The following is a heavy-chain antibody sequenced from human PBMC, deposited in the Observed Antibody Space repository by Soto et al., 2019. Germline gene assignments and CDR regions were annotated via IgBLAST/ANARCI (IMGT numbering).Heavy chain of an antibody. J-gene: IGHJ3*02. V-gene: IGHV3-23*01. CDR1: EFTFSNYV. CDR2: ISYSADKT. D-gene: IGHD1-7*01. CDR3: ARRARTATTNWGAFDI. Sequence: GGSLRLSCAASEFTFSNYVMNWVRQAPGKGLEWVSTISYSADKTFYADSVKGRFTISRDNSRDTLFLQMNSLRADDAAVYYCARRARTATTNWGAFDIWGQGTMVTVSS.